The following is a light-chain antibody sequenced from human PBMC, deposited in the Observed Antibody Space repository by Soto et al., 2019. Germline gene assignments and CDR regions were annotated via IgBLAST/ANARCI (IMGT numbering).Light chain of an antibody. CDR1: QSVSSNS. J-gene: IGKJ2*01. V-gene: IGKV3-20*01. Sequence: EIVLTQSPGTLSLSPGERATLSCRASQSVSSNSLVWYQQKPGQAPRLLIYGASSRATGTPDRFSGSGSGTDFTLAINRLEPEDFATYYCQQYVSSFYTLGQGTKVEIK. CDR3: QQYVSSFYT. CDR2: GAS.